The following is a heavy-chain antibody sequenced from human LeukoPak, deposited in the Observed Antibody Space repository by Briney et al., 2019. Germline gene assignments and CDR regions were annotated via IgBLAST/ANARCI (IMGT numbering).Heavy chain of an antibody. V-gene: IGHV3-43*02. D-gene: IGHD4-23*01. Sequence: QPGGSLGLSCAASGFTFDDYAMHWVRQAPGKGLEWVSLISGDGGSTYYADSVKGRFTISRDNSKNSLYLQMNSLRTEDTALYYCAKVYDYGGHFDYWGQGTLVTVSS. CDR1: GFTFDDYA. CDR3: AKVYDYGGHFDY. J-gene: IGHJ4*02. CDR2: ISGDGGST.